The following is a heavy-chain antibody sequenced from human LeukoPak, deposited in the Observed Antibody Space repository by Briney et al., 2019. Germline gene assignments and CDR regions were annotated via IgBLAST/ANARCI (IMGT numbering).Heavy chain of an antibody. Sequence: RASVKVSCKASGGTFSSYAISWVRQAPGQGLEWMGWINTNTGNPTYAQGFTGRFVFSLDTSVSTAYLQISSLKAEDTAVYYCARVVNWNSPTAFDYWGQGTLVTVSS. D-gene: IGHD1-1*01. CDR2: INTNTGNP. CDR1: GGTFSSYA. V-gene: IGHV7-4-1*02. CDR3: ARVVNWNSPTAFDY. J-gene: IGHJ4*02.